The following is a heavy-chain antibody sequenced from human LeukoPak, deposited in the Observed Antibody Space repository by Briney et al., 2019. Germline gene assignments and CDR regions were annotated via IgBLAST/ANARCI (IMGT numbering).Heavy chain of an antibody. J-gene: IGHJ4*02. CDR2: IYYSGST. CDR1: GGSISSYY. V-gene: IGHV4-59*01. Sequence: SETLSLTCTVSGGSISSYYWSWIRQPPGKGLEWIGYIYYSGSTNYNPSLKSRVTISVDTSKNQFSLKLSSVTAADTAVYYCARTEYSSRTCFDYWGQGTLVTVSS. D-gene: IGHD6-13*01. CDR3: ARTEYSSRTCFDY.